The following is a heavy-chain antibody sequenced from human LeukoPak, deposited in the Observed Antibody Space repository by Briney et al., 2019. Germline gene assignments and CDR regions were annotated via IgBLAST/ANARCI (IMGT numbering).Heavy chain of an antibody. CDR3: AGRLWRRDGYNLSAFDI. CDR2: IYYSGST. Sequence: SETLSLTCGVSGGSISSYYWNWIRQPPGKGLEWIGYIYYSGSTNYNPSLKSRVTISVDTSKNQFSLKLSSVTAADTAVYYCAGRLWRRDGYNLSAFDIWGQGTMVTVSS. J-gene: IGHJ3*02. V-gene: IGHV4-59*01. D-gene: IGHD5-24*01. CDR1: GGSISSYY.